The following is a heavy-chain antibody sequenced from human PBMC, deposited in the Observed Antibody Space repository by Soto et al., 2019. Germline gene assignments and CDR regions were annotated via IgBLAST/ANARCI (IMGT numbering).Heavy chain of an antibody. Sequence: QGQLVQSGAEVKKPGSSVRVSCKVSGGSFRNYGITWVRQSPGQGLEWMGGIMPVFGTAVYAQKFQGRVTISADELTTTASLELRSLRSDDPAVYFCARARDYDLLTAREYALDVWGQGTTVTV. D-gene: IGHD3-9*01. CDR3: ARARDYDLLTAREYALDV. CDR1: GGSFRNYG. J-gene: IGHJ6*02. V-gene: IGHV1-69*01. CDR2: IMPVFGTA.